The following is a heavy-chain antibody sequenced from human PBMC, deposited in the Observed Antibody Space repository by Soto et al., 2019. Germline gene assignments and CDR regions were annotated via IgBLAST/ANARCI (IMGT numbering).Heavy chain of an antibody. CDR3: TTDRPYDYDSISHDH. CDR1: GFTFSNAW. V-gene: IGHV3-15*07. D-gene: IGHD3-22*01. Sequence: EVQLVESGGGLVKPGGSLRLSCAASGFTFSNAWMHWVRQAPGKGLEWVGRIKSKTDGGTTDYAAHVKGRFTISRDDSKNTVYLQMNSLKTEDTAVYYCTTDRPYDYDSISHDHWGQGTLVTVSS. CDR2: IKSKTDGGTT. J-gene: IGHJ4*02.